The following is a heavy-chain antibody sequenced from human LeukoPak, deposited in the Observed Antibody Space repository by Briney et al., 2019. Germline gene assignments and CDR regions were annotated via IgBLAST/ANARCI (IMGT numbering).Heavy chain of an antibody. Sequence: ASVKVSCKASGYTLTSYGISWVRQAPGQGLEWMGWISAYNGNTNYAQKLQGRVTMTTDTSTSTAYMELRSLRSDDTAVYYCARDGGGYYYDSSGYYYVSAFDIWGQGTMVTVSS. CDR2: ISAYNGNT. J-gene: IGHJ3*02. D-gene: IGHD3-22*01. CDR1: GYTLTSYG. V-gene: IGHV1-18*01. CDR3: ARDGGGYYYDSSGYYYVSAFDI.